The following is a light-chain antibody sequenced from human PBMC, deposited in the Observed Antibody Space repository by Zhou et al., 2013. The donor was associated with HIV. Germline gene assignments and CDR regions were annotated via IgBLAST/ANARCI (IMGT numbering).Light chain of an antibody. Sequence: IQVTQSPSSLSASVGDTVTITCRASQDIDRWLAWYQQRPGKPPRLLIYRASSLETGVPSRFTGVGSGTDFSLTISNLQPGDVGTYYCQHYIGATKPFGRGTKVDLK. CDR2: RAS. CDR1: QDIDRW. V-gene: IGKV1-5*01. CDR3: QHYIGATKP. J-gene: IGKJ1*01.